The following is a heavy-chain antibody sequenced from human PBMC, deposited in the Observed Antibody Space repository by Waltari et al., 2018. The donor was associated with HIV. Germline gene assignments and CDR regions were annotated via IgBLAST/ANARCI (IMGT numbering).Heavy chain of an antibody. CDR2: ITSKGDNYAT. V-gene: IGHV3-73*01. CDR3: ALYGFGPRYYGMDV. Sequence: EVTLVEYGGGLVQPGGSLKVSCVAPRFTSSYSHLPWVRQASGRGLEWVGRITSKGDNYATEYAASVKGRFTISRDDSKNTADLQMNSLKTEDTAIYYCALYGFGPRYYGMDVWGQGTTVTVSS. CDR1: RFTSSYSH. D-gene: IGHD2-8*01. J-gene: IGHJ6*02.